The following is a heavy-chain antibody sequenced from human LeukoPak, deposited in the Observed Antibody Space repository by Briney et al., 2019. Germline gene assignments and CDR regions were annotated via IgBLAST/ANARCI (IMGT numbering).Heavy chain of an antibody. CDR3: ARSGIAVSGTKYFQH. CDR2: IIPIFGTA. CDR1: GYTFTSYA. V-gene: IGHV1-3*01. Sequence: ASVKVSCKASGYTFTSYAMHWVRQAPGQRLEWMGWIIPIFGTANYAQKFQGRVTMTTDTSTSTAFMELRSLRSDDTAVYYCARSGIAVSGTKYFQHWGQGTLVTVSS. D-gene: IGHD6-19*01. J-gene: IGHJ1*01.